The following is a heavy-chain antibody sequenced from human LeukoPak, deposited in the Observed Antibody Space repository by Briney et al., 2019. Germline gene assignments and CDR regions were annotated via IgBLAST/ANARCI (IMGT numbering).Heavy chain of an antibody. J-gene: IGHJ3*02. CDR2: ISGSGGST. V-gene: IGHV3-23*01. Sequence: GGSLRLSCAASGFTFSSYAMSWVRQAPGKGLEWVSAISGSGGSTYYADSVKGRFTISRGNSKNTLYLQMNSLRAEDTAVYYCAKDRGPTDAFDIWGQGTMVTVSS. CDR3: AKDRGPTDAFDI. CDR1: GFTFSSYA.